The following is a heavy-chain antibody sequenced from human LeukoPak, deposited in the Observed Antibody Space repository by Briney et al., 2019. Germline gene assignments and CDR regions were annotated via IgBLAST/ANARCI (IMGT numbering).Heavy chain of an antibody. J-gene: IGHJ4*02. CDR2: LSHAGTN. CDR1: GGSITRNSYS. CDR3: ARLRGGVQLWGD. Sequence: SSETLSLTCTVSGGSITRNSYSWGWIRQPPGKGLQWIVTLSHAGTNYYNPSLKSRVTMPVDRSKNQFSLKLTSVTATDTAVYYCARLRGGVQLWGDWGQGTLVTVSS. D-gene: IGHD5-18*01. V-gene: IGHV4-39*01.